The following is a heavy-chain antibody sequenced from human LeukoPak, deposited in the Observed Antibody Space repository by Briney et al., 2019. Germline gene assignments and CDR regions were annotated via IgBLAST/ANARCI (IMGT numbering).Heavy chain of an antibody. CDR3: ARSTPYYDFWSGYYPGFDP. Sequence: GESLKISCKGSGYSFTSYWIGWVRQMPGKGLEWMGIIYPGDSDTRYSPSFQGQVAISADKSISTAYLQWSSLKAWDTAMYYCARSTPYYDFWSGYYPGFDPWGQGTLVTVSS. D-gene: IGHD3-3*01. CDR1: GYSFTSYW. J-gene: IGHJ5*02. CDR2: IYPGDSDT. V-gene: IGHV5-51*01.